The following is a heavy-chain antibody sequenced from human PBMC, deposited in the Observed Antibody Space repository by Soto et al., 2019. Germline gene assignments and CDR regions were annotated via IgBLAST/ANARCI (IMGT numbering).Heavy chain of an antibody. J-gene: IGHJ2*01. V-gene: IGHV4-59*01. CDR2: IYYSGST. CDR1: GGSISSYY. D-gene: IGHD3-22*01. Sequence: QVQLQESGPGLVKPSETLSLTCTVSGGSISSYYWRWIRQPPGKGLEWIGYIYYSGSTNYNPSLKSRVTISVDTSKNQFSLKRSSVTAADTAVYYCARVADSSGYYIWYFDLWGRGTLVTVSS. CDR3: ARVADSSGYYIWYFDL.